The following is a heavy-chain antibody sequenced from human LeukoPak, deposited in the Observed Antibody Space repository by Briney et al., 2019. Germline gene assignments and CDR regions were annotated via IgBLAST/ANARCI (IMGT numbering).Heavy chain of an antibody. Sequence: SQTLSLTCTVSGGSISSGGYYWSWIRQHPGKGLEWIGYIYYSGSTYYNPSLKSRVTISVDTSKNQFSLKLTSVTAADAAVYYCARAYSRQLPPDYWGQGTLVTVSS. CDR2: IYYSGST. V-gene: IGHV4-31*03. CDR3: ARAYSRQLPPDY. CDR1: GGSISSGGYY. D-gene: IGHD6-13*01. J-gene: IGHJ4*02.